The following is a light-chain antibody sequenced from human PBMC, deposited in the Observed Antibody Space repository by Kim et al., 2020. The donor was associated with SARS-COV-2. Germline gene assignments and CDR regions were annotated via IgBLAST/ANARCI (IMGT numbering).Light chain of an antibody. CDR1: QSLLHKNKYNY. CDR3: MQTLQAPIT. CDR2: LGS. Sequence: PASISCRSSQSLLHKNKYNYLDWYLQKPGQSPHLLIYLGSNRASGVPARFSGSGSGTDFTLKISRVEAEDVGIYYCMQTLQAPITFGQGTRLEIK. V-gene: IGKV2-28*01. J-gene: IGKJ5*01.